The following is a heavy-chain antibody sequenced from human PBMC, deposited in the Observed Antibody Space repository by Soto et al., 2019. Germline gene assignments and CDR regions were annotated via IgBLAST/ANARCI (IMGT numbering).Heavy chain of an antibody. CDR2: INAGNGNT. J-gene: IGHJ6*03. D-gene: IGHD3-3*01. V-gene: IGHV1-3*01. CDR3: ARCQRFLEWFGYMDV. CDR1: GYTFTSYA. Sequence: ASVKVSCKASGYTFTSYAMHWVRQAPGQRLEWMGWINAGNGNTKYSQKFQGRVTITRDTSASTAYMELSSLRSEDTAVYYCARCQRFLEWFGYMDVWGKGTTVTVSS.